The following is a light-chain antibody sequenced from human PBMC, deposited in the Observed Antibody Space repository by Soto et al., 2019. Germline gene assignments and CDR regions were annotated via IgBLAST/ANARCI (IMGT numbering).Light chain of an antibody. CDR1: SSDVGGYNS. J-gene: IGLJ1*01. V-gene: IGLV2-8*01. Sequence: QSVLTQPASVSGSPGESITISCTGTSSDVGGYNSVSWYQQHPGKAPKLMIYDVGQRPSGVPDRFSGSKSGNTASLTVSGLQAEDEADYYCSSYAGTHVVFGTGTKVTVL. CDR3: SSYAGTHVV. CDR2: DVG.